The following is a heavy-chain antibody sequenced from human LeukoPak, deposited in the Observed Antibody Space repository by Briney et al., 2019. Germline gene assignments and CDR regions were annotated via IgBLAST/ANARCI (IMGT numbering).Heavy chain of an antibody. V-gene: IGHV4-38-2*02. CDR1: NYSITSGYF. J-gene: IGHJ4*02. Sequence: PSETLSLTCAVSNYSITSGYFWGWIRQLPGKGLEWIPSIYHSGTTYYNPSLRNQVTLFVDTSKNQFSLKLTSLTAADTAVYYCARDGVFHDSDGYSFDYWGQGTLVTVSS. CDR2: IYHSGTT. CDR3: ARDGVFHDSDGYSFDY. D-gene: IGHD3-22*01.